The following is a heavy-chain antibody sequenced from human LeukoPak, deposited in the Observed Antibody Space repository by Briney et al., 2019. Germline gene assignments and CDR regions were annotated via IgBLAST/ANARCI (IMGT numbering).Heavy chain of an antibody. Sequence: SETLSLTCAVYGGSFSGYYWSWIRQPPGKGLEWIGEINHSGGTNYNPSLKSRVTISVDTSKNQFSLKLSSVTAADTAVYYCARGQRVVATTPFDYWGQGTLVTVSS. CDR1: GGSFSGYY. D-gene: IGHD5-12*01. J-gene: IGHJ4*02. CDR3: ARGQRVVATTPFDY. CDR2: INHSGGT. V-gene: IGHV4-34*01.